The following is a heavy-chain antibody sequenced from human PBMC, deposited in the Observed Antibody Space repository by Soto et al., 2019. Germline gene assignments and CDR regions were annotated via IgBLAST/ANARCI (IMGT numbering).Heavy chain of an antibody. CDR3: HVPYSSSSYSDAFDI. Sequence: EVQLVESGGGLVKPGGSLRLSCAASGFNFSSYSMNWVRQAPEKGMEWVSSISSSSSYIYYANSVKGRFTISRDNAKNSLYLQMNSLRAEDTAESYCHVPYSSSSYSDAFDIWGQGTMVTVSS. V-gene: IGHV3-21*01. J-gene: IGHJ3*02. CDR1: GFNFSSYS. CDR2: ISSSSSYI. D-gene: IGHD6-6*01.